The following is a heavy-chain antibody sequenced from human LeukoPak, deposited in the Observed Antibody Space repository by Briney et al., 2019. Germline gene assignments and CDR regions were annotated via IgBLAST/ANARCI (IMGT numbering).Heavy chain of an antibody. V-gene: IGHV1-2*02. Sequence: ASVKVSCKASGYTFTGYYMHWVRQAPGQGLEWMGWINPNSGGTNYAQKVQGRVTMTRDTSISTAYMEVSRLTSDDTAVFYCAREGSGYPYWGQGTLVTVSS. CDR3: AREGSGYPY. CDR1: GYTFTGYY. D-gene: IGHD5-12*01. CDR2: INPNSGGT. J-gene: IGHJ4*02.